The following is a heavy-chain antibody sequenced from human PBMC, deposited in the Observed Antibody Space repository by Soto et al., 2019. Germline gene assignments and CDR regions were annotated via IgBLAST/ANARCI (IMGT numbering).Heavy chain of an antibody. V-gene: IGHV1-46*01. D-gene: IGHD5-18*01. CDR1: GYAIASYY. Sequence: SVKPSSKARGYAIASYYMQWVQQAPGQGLEWMGIINPSGGSTSYAQKFQGRVTMTRDTSTSTVYMELSSLRSEDTAVYYCARGSEVDTAMAYWGQGTLVTVSS. CDR2: INPSGGST. J-gene: IGHJ4*02. CDR3: ARGSEVDTAMAY.